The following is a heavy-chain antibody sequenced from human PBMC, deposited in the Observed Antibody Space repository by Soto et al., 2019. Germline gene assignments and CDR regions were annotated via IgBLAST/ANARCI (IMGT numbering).Heavy chain of an antibody. V-gene: IGHV1-58*01. D-gene: IGHD6-19*01. CDR2: IVLGNGNT. Sequence: QMHLVQSGPEVKRPGTSLKVSCKASGFTFSSSAVQWVRQARGQPSEWIGWIVLGNGNTNYAQKFQQRVTITRDMSTSTAYMEVRSLTYEDTAVYYCATRIGNIGWYWLDTWGQGTLVTVSS. CDR3: ATRIGNIGWYWLDT. CDR1: GFTFSSSA. J-gene: IGHJ5*02.